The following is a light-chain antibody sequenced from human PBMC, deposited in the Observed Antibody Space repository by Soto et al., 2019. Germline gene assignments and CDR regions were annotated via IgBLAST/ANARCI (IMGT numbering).Light chain of an antibody. CDR1: SSDVGTYNL. CDR2: EAT. V-gene: IGLV2-23*01. Sequence: QSALTQPASVSGSPGQSITISCTGTSSDVGTYNLVSWYQQRPGKAPKLMIYEATKRPSGVSNRFSGSKSYNTASLTISGLQADDEADYYCCSYAGSSTPVVFGGGTKLTVL. CDR3: CSYAGSSTPVV. J-gene: IGLJ2*01.